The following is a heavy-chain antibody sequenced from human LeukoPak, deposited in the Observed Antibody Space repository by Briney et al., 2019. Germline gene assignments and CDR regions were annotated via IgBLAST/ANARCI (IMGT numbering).Heavy chain of an antibody. CDR1: GFAFSNYG. J-gene: IGHJ4*02. D-gene: IGHD7-27*01. CDR3: VKDGNWARFEN. Sequence: GGSLRLSCAASGFAFSNYGMNWVRQAPGKGLEWVSGITGSGGTTYYADSVKGRFTISRDNSKNTLYLQMNSPRAEDTAAYYRVKDGNWARFENWGQGTLVTVSS. V-gene: IGHV3-23*01. CDR2: ITGSGGTT.